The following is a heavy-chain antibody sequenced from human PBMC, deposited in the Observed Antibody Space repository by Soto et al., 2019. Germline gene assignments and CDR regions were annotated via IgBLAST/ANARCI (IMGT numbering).Heavy chain of an antibody. CDR3: AMFTASDH. CDR2: ISYDGSHK. CDR1: GFLFDTYG. V-gene: IGHV3-30*03. J-gene: IGHJ4*02. D-gene: IGHD5-18*01. Sequence: VQLVESGGGVVQPGRSLRLSCVASGFLFDTYGMHWVRQTPGKGLEWVAIISYDGSHKEYADSVKGRFAISRDNSENTLYLQMTHRGAEDTALYYSAMFTASDHWGQGTQVNVSS.